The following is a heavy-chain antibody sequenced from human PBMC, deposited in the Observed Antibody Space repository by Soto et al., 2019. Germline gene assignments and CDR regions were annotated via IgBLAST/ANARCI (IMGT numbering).Heavy chain of an antibody. D-gene: IGHD2-8*02. Sequence: SETLSLTCNVSGGAINNYYWSWIRQSPGKGTEWIGYIHYSGSTNHNPSLNGRVTISLDTSRTQFSLKLSSVTAADTAVYFCARAPHEEIFTGFDSWGQGIQVTVSS. CDR2: IHYSGST. CDR1: GGAINNYY. V-gene: IGHV4-59*12. J-gene: IGHJ4*02. CDR3: ARAPHEEIFTGFDS.